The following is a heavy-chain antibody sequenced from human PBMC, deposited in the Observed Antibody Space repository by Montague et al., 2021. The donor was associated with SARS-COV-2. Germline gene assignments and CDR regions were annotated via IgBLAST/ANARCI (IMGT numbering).Heavy chain of an antibody. CDR2: INSDGSST. Sequence: SLRLSYAASGFTFSSYWMHWVRQAPGKGLVWVSRINSDGSSTSYADSVKGRFTISRDNAKNTLYLQMNSLGAEDTAVYYCARGEWLLSLFYYYYMDVWGKGTTVTVSS. V-gene: IGHV3-74*01. J-gene: IGHJ6*03. CDR3: ARGEWLLSLFYYYYMDV. CDR1: GFTFSSYW. D-gene: IGHD3-3*01.